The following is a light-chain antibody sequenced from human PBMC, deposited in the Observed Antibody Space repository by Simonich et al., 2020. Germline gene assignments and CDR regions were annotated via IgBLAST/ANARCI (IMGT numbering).Light chain of an antibody. CDR2: WAS. V-gene: IGKV4-1*01. CDR1: QSVLYSSNNKNY. CDR3: QQYYSTPT. J-gene: IGKJ1*01. Sequence: DIVMTQSPDSLAVSLGERATINCQSSQSVLYSSNNKNYFAWYQQKPGQPPKLLIYWASTRESGVPDRFSGSGSGTDFTLTISSLQAEDVAVYYCQQYYSTPTFGQGTKVEIK.